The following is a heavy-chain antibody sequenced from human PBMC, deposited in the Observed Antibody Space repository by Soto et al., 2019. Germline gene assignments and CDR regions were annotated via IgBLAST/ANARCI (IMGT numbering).Heavy chain of an antibody. CDR1: GFTFSSYA. J-gene: IGHJ6*02. V-gene: IGHV3-23*01. CDR2: ISGSGGST. CDR3: AKGEYYDFWSGYHTDYYYYGMDV. D-gene: IGHD3-3*01. Sequence: GGSLRLSCAASGFTFSSYAMSWVRQAPGKGLEWVSAISGSGGSTYYADSVKGRFTISRDNSKNTLYLQMNSLRAEDTAVYYCAKGEYYDFWSGYHTDYYYYGMDVWGQGTTVTVSS.